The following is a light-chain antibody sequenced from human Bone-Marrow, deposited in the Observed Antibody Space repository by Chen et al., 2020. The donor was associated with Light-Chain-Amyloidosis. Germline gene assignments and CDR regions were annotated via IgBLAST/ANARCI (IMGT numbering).Light chain of an antibody. J-gene: IGLJ3*02. CDR2: DDR. V-gene: IGLV3-21*02. CDR3: QVWDRSSDRPV. Sequence: SYVLTQPASVSVAPGQTATIACGGNNIGSTSVHWYQKTPGQAPLLVVYDDRGRPSGIPERLSGTTSGNTATLTISRVEAGDEADYYCQVWDRSSDRPVFGGGTKLTVL. CDR1: NIGSTS.